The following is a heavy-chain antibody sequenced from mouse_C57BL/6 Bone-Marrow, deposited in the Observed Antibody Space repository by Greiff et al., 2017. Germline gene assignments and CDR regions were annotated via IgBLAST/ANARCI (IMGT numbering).Heavy chain of an antibody. CDR3: ARRNGNYVLAMDY. CDR2: INPGSGGT. J-gene: IGHJ4*01. V-gene: IGHV1-54*01. Sequence: VKVVESGAELVRPGTSVKVSCKASGYAFTNYLIEWVKQRPGQGLEWIGVINPGSGGTNYNEKFKGKATLTADKSSSTAYMQLSSLTSEDSAVYFCARRNGNYVLAMDYWGQGTSVTVSS. CDR1: GYAFTNYL. D-gene: IGHD2-1*01.